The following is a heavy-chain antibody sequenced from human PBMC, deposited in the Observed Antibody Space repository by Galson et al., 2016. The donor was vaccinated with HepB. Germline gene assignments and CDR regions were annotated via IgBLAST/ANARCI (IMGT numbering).Heavy chain of an antibody. Sequence: SLRLSCAASGFTLNSFAMGWVRQAPGKGLEWVSAINGGSAHYADSVQGRFTISRDTSKSTLYLEMNRLRAEDTAIYYCARAFRYGTGWYGRNDCWGQGTLVTVSS. CDR1: GFTLNSFA. J-gene: IGHJ4*02. V-gene: IGHV3-23*01. CDR2: INGGSA. D-gene: IGHD6-19*01. CDR3: ARAFRYGTGWYGRNDC.